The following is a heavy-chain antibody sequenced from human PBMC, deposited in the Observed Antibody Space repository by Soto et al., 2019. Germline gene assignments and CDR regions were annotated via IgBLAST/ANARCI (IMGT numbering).Heavy chain of an antibody. Sequence: ASVKVSCKASGYTFSSYGISWVRQAPGQGLEWMGWISVYNGNTKYAQNLQGRVTMTTDTSTSTAYMELRSLRSDDTAVYYCARVYDFWSGYQTPFDYWGQGTLVTVSS. CDR2: ISVYNGNT. D-gene: IGHD3-3*01. J-gene: IGHJ4*02. CDR1: GYTFSSYG. CDR3: ARVYDFWSGYQTPFDY. V-gene: IGHV1-18*01.